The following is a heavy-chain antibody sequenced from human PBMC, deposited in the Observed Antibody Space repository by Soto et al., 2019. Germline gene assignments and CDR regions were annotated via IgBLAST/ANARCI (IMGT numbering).Heavy chain of an antibody. Sequence: SQTLSLTCAISGDSVPSNSAAWNWIRQSPSRGLEWLGRTYYRSKWYNDYAVSVKSRITINPDTSKNQFSLQLNSVTPEDTAVYYCATLSSEYCSSTSCPPDYYYYYYMDVWGKGTTVTVSS. CDR2: TYYRSKWYN. V-gene: IGHV6-1*01. CDR1: GDSVPSNSAA. CDR3: ATLSSEYCSSTSCPPDYYYYYYMDV. J-gene: IGHJ6*03. D-gene: IGHD2-2*01.